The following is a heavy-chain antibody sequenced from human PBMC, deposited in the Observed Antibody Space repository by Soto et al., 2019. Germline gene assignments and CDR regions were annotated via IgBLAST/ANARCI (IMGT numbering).Heavy chain of an antibody. D-gene: IGHD1-1*01. J-gene: IGHJ3*02. CDR2: IYSGGST. CDR1: GFTVSSNY. V-gene: IGHV3-53*04. CDR3: ARTWKTSAFDI. Sequence: EVQLVESGGGLVQPGGSLRLSCAASGFTVSSNYMSWVRQAPGKGLEWVSVIYSGGSTYYADSVKGRFTISRHNSKNTVYLQMNSLRAEDTAVYYCARTWKTSAFDIWGQGTMVTVSS.